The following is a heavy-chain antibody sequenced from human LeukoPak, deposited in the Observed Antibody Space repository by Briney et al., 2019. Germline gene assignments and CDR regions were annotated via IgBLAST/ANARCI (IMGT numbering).Heavy chain of an antibody. Sequence: PGGSLRLSCAASGFTFSVYWMTWVRQAPGKGLEWAANIKQDGSEKYYVDSVKGRFTISRDNAKNSLYLQMNSLRAEDTAVYYCARGLQGSGSGYFDLWGRGTLVTASS. D-gene: IGHD3-10*01. CDR1: GFTFSVYW. CDR3: ARGLQGSGSGYFDL. V-gene: IGHV3-7*01. CDR2: IKQDGSEK. J-gene: IGHJ2*01.